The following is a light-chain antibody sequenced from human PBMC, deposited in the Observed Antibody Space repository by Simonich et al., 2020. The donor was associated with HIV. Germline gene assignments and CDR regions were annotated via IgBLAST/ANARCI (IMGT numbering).Light chain of an antibody. CDR3: QQRRNWPPIT. J-gene: IGKJ5*01. CDR1: QSVSVY. CDR2: DAS. Sequence: EVVLTQSPATLSLSPGERATLSCRASQSVSVYLAWYQQRPGQAPRLLIYDASNRATGVPARLSGSGSGTDFTLTISSLEPEDFAVYYCQQRRNWPPITFGQGTRLEIK. V-gene: IGKV3-11*01.